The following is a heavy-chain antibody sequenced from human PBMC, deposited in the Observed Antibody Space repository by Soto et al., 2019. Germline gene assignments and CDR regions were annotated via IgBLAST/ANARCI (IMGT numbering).Heavy chain of an antibody. CDR2: IYHSGST. D-gene: IGHD6-19*01. CDR1: GGSISSSNW. CDR3: ARDGGVAGHGFWYFDL. V-gene: IGHV4-4*02. J-gene: IGHJ2*01. Sequence: QVQLQESGPGLVKPSGTLSLTCAVSGGSISSSNWWRWVRQPPGKGLEWIGEIYHSGSTNYNPSLQSRVTISEDKPKNQVSLKLSSVTAADTAVYDCARDGGVAGHGFWYFDLWGRGTRVTVSS.